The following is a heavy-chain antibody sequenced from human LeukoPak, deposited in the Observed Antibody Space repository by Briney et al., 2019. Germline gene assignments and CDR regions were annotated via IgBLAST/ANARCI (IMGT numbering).Heavy chain of an antibody. J-gene: IGHJ4*01. Sequence: PSETLSLTCTVSGDSISSYYWSWIRQPPGKGLEWIGYIYYSGSTNYNPSPKSRVTISVDTSKNQFSLKLSSVTAADTAVYYCASSWSPRYCSSTSCYYEVPLGYWGQGTLVTVSS. CDR1: GDSISSYY. CDR2: IYYSGST. V-gene: IGHV4-59*01. D-gene: IGHD2-2*01. CDR3: ASSWSPRYCSSTSCYYEVPLGY.